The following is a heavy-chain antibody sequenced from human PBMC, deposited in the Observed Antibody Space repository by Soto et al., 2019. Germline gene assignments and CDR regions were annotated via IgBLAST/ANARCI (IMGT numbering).Heavy chain of an antibody. Sequence: QVQLVQSGAEVKKPGSSVKVSCKASGGTFSSYAISSVRQAPGQGLEWMGGIIPIFGTANYAQKFQGRVTITSDKSTSTAYKEMSSMRSEYTAVYYFARREAFDGRNSLSYYYGMDVGGQGTTVTVSS. CDR3: ARREAFDGRNSLSYYYGMDV. CDR2: IIPIFGTA. D-gene: IGHD4-4*01. J-gene: IGHJ6*02. CDR1: GGTFSSYA. V-gene: IGHV1-69*06.